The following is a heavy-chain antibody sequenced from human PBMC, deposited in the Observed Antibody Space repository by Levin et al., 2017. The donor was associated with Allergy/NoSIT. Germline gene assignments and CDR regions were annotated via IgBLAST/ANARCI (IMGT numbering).Heavy chain of an antibody. V-gene: IGHV4-34*01. CDR2: INDYGGT. CDR3: ARGDRVVPRRRGPFDI. Sequence: SETLSLTCGVYGGSLSGYYWNWIRQPPGKGLEWIGEINDYGGTNYNPSLTSRVTISLDTSDNQFSLKLSSVTAADTAIYYCARGDRVVPRRRGPFDIWGQGTGVTVSS. CDR1: GGSLSGYY. D-gene: IGHD3-22*01. J-gene: IGHJ3*02.